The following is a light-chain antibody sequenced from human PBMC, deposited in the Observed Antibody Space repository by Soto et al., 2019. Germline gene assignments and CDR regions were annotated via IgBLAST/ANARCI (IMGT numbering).Light chain of an antibody. CDR1: QSVNSN. CDR3: QQYNNWPPYT. J-gene: IGKJ2*01. V-gene: IGKV3-15*01. CDR2: GAS. Sequence: EIVMTQSPATLSVSPGERATLSCRASQSVNSNLAWYQQKPGQAPSLLIYGASTRATGVPARFSGSGYGTEFTLTISSLQSEDFAVYYCQQYNNWPPYTFGQGTKLEIK.